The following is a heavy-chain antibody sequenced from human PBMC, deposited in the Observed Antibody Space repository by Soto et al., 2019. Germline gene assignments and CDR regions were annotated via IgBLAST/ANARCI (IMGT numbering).Heavy chain of an antibody. V-gene: IGHV4-59*01. CDR1: GGPMSEYF. D-gene: IGHD3-10*01. CDR2: VYYLGST. J-gene: IGHJ4*02. CDR3: ARDGYDGSGSPYPAY. Sequence: PSETLSLTCTASGGPMSEYFWSWIRQSPGKGLEWIGYVYYLGSTDYNPSLKSRVMISVDTSKRQFSLKLSSVTVADTAVYYCARDGYDGSGSPYPAYWGPGIQVTVSS.